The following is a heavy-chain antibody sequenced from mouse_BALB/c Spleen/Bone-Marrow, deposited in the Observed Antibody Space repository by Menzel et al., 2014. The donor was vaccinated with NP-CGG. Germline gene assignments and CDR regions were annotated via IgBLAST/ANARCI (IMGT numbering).Heavy chain of an antibody. CDR2: IDPANGNT. CDR1: RFNIKDTY. CDR3: PSIIAAH. V-gene: IGHV14-3*02. Sequence: VQLQPSGAELVQPGPSVKLSRKASRFNIKDTYMHWVKQRPEQGLEWIGRIDPANGNTKYDPKFQGKATITADTSSNTAYLQLSSLTAEDTAVFYCPSIIAAHWGRGTLGT. J-gene: IGHJ3*01.